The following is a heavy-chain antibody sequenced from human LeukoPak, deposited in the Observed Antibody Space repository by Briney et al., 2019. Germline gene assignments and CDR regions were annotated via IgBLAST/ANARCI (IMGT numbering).Heavy chain of an antibody. CDR3: ARRSSLDY. V-gene: IGHV3-11*01. CDR1: GFTFSVYY. CDR2: ISPGGSNI. D-gene: IGHD6-13*01. J-gene: IGHJ4*02. Sequence: PGGSQRLSCAASGFTFSVYYMSWIRQAPGKGLEWVSHISPGGSNISYKDSVKGRFTISRDNAKSSLYLQMNNLRVEDTAVYYCARRSSLDYWGQGTLVTVSS.